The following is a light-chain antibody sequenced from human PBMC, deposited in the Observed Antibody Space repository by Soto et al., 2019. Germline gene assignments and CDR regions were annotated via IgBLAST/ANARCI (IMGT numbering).Light chain of an antibody. J-gene: IGLJ2*01. CDR1: SSDVGSYNL. Sequence: QSALTQPASVSGSPGQSITISCTGTSSDVGSYNLVSWYQQHPGKAPKLMIYEGSKRPSGVSNRFSGSKSGNTASLTISELQAYDEADYYCCSYAGTSTVVFGGGTKVTVL. CDR3: CSYAGTSTVV. V-gene: IGLV2-23*01. CDR2: EGS.